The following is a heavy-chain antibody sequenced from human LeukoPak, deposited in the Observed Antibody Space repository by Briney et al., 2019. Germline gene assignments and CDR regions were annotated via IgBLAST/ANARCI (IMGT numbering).Heavy chain of an antibody. CDR1: GGSISSSSYY. D-gene: IGHD3-10*01. Sequence: SETLSLTCTVSGGSISSSSYYWGWIRQPPGKGLEWIGSIYYSGSTYYNPSLKSRVTISVDTFKNQFSLKLSSVTAADTAVYYCALTLDYYGSASYYDWYGMDVWGQGTTVTVSS. J-gene: IGHJ6*02. CDR3: ALTLDYYGSASYYDWYGMDV. CDR2: IYYSGST. V-gene: IGHV4-39*01.